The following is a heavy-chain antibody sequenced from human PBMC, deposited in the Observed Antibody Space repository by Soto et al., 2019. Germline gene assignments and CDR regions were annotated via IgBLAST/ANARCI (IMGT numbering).Heavy chain of an antibody. CDR2: INHSGST. J-gene: IGHJ4*02. CDR1: GGSFSGYY. CDR3: GRGQRRRATVAIDY. V-gene: IGHV4-34*01. Sequence: SETLSLTCAVYGGSFSGYYWSWIRQPPGKGLEWIGEINHSGSTNYNPSLKSRVTISVDTSKNQFSLKLSSVTAADTAVYYCGRGQRRRATVAIDYWGQGTLVTVSS. D-gene: IGHD4-4*01.